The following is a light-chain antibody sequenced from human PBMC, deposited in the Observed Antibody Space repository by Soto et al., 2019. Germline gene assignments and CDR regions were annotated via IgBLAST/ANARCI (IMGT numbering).Light chain of an antibody. Sequence: QSVLTQPASVSGSPGQSITISCTGTSSDVGGYNYVSWYQQHPSKAPKLRIYDVSNRPSGVSNRFSGSKSGNTASLTISVLQAEDEADYYCSSYTSSSTDVVFGGGTKLAVL. CDR1: SSDVGGYNY. J-gene: IGLJ2*01. CDR2: DVS. V-gene: IGLV2-14*01. CDR3: SSYTSSSTDVV.